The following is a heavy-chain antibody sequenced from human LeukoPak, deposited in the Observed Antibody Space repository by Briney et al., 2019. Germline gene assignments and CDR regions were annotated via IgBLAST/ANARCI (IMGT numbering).Heavy chain of an antibody. V-gene: IGHV4-59*01. Sequence: PSETLSLTCTVSGGSISSYYWSWIRQPPGKGLEWIGYIYYSGSTNYNPSLKSRVTISVDTSKNQFSLKLSSVTAADTAVYYCARARVLLWFGESYYFDYWGQGTLVTVSS. CDR2: IYYSGST. J-gene: IGHJ4*02. CDR1: GGSISSYY. CDR3: ARARVLLWFGESYYFDY. D-gene: IGHD3-10*01.